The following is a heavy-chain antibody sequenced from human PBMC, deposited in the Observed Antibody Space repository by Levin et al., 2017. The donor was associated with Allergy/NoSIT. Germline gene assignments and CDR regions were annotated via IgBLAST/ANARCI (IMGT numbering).Heavy chain of an antibody. D-gene: IGHD4-23*01. CDR1: GGSISSSSFY. CDR3: ARDRTGGGNSVLDY. J-gene: IGHJ4*02. Sequence: SQTLSLTCTVSGGSISSSSFYWGWIRQPPGKGLEWIGSISYSGSTYYNPSLKSRVTVSVDTSKNQFSLKLTSVTAADTAVYYCARDRTGGGNSVLDYWGQGTLVTVSS. V-gene: IGHV4-39*07. CDR2: ISYSGST.